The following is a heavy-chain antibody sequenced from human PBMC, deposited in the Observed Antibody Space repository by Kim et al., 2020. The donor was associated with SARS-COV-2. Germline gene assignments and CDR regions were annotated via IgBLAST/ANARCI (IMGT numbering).Heavy chain of an antibody. J-gene: IGHJ4*02. V-gene: IGHV1-46*01. D-gene: IGHD3-10*01. Sequence: YAQQFQGRLAMTRDTSTSTVVLEVSSLRSEDTAVYYCAVLSGSLFDYWGQGTQVTVSS. CDR3: AVLSGSLFDY.